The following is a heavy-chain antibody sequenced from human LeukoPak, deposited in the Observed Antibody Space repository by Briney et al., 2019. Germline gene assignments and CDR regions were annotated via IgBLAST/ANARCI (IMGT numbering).Heavy chain of an antibody. CDR1: GFTFSSYS. CDR3: ARDYMYYYYYGMDV. D-gene: IGHD3-10*01. CDR2: ISSSSSYI. J-gene: IGHJ6*02. V-gene: IGHV3-21*01. Sequence: KPGGSLRLSCAASGFTFSSYSMNWVRQAPGKGLEWVSSISSSSSYIYYADSVKGRFTISRDNAKNSLYLQMNSLRAKDTAVYYCARDYMYYYYYGMDVWGQGTTVTVSS.